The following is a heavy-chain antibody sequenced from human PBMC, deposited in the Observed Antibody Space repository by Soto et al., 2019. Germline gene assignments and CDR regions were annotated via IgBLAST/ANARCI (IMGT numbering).Heavy chain of an antibody. D-gene: IGHD6-19*01. CDR3: AKEGGSAWSDEGYYFDC. CDR2: ISYDGSDK. V-gene: IGHV3-30*18. J-gene: IGHJ4*02. CDR1: GFTFSTYG. Sequence: TGGALRLSCAASGFTFSTYGMHWVRQAPGKGLEWVEVISYDGSDKYYVDSVKGRFTISRDNSKDTLYLQMNSLRAEDTAVYYCAKEGGSAWSDEGYYFDCWGQGTLVTVSS.